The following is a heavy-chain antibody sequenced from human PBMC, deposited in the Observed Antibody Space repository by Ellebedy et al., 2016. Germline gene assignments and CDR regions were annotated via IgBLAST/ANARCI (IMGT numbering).Heavy chain of an antibody. D-gene: IGHD5-12*01. CDR1: GFSFTNYG. CDR2: ISYDGTKI. Sequence: GESLKISCVASGFSFTNYGMHWVRQAPGKGLEWVAIISYDGTKIDYADSVKGRFTISRDISENTLYLQMNSLRAEDTAVYYCAKETLGYSGFFDYWGQGILVTVSS. V-gene: IGHV3-30*18. J-gene: IGHJ4*02. CDR3: AKETLGYSGFFDY.